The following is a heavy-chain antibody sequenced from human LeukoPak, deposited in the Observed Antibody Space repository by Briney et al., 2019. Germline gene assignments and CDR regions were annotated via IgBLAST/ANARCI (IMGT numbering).Heavy chain of an antibody. J-gene: IGHJ4*02. CDR1: GYIFTGYY. Sequence: ASVKVSCKASGYIFTGYYMHWVRQAPGQGLEWMGWINSNSGGTNYAQKFQGRVTMTRDTSISTAYMELSKLRSDDTAVYYCARQLSGGYSYGYDYWGQGTLVTVSS. CDR3: ARQLSGGYSYGYDY. CDR2: INSNSGGT. D-gene: IGHD5-18*01. V-gene: IGHV1-2*02.